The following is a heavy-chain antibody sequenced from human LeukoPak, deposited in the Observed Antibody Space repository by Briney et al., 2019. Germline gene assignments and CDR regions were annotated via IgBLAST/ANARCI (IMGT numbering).Heavy chain of an antibody. D-gene: IGHD3-3*01. Sequence: GASVKVSCKASGYTFTSYDINWVRQATGQGLEWMGWMNPNSGNTGYAQKFQGRVTMTRNTSISTAYMELSSLRSEDTAVYYCARGFRSGYYLLKSLPTNYYYYYYMDVWGKGTTVTVSS. V-gene: IGHV1-8*01. CDR1: GYTFTSYD. CDR3: ARGFRSGYYLLKSLPTNYYYYYYMDV. CDR2: MNPNSGNT. J-gene: IGHJ6*03.